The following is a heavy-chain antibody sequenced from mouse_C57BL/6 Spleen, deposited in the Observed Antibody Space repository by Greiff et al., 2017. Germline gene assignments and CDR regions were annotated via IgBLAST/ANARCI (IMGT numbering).Heavy chain of an antibody. Sequence: QVQLQQPGAELVRPGSSVKLSCKASGYTFTSYWMDWVKQRPGQGLEWIGNIYPSDSETHYNQKFKDKATLTVDKSSSTAYMQLSSLTSEDSAVYYCARVEDYGNPLYYDMDYWGQGTSVTVSS. CDR1: GYTFTSYW. CDR3: ARVEDYGNPLYYDMDY. CDR2: IYPSDSET. V-gene: IGHV1-61*01. D-gene: IGHD2-1*01. J-gene: IGHJ4*01.